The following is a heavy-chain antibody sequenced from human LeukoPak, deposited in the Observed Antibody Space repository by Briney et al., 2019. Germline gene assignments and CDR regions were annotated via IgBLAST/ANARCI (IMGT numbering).Heavy chain of an antibody. CDR3: AKDSIYGDGKWDIDY. CDR1: GGYIGSYY. CDR2: IYTSENT. J-gene: IGHJ4*02. D-gene: IGHD1-26*01. Sequence: SQTLPLTCTVSGGYIGSYYWSWIRQPAGKGLEWIGRIYTSENTDYNPSLKSRVTMSVDMSTSQFSLRLTSVTAADTAVYYCAKDSIYGDGKWDIDYWGQGTLVTVSS. V-gene: IGHV4-4*07.